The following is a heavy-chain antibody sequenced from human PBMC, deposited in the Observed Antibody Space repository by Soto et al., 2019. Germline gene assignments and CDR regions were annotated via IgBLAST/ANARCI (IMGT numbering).Heavy chain of an antibody. CDR2: IYHSGST. Sequence: PSETLSLTCAVSGGSISSGGYSWSWIRQPPGKGLEWIGYIYHSGSTYYNPSLKSRVTISVDRSKNQFSLKLSSVTAADTAVYYCARDKEPYCSGGSCYSSLGFDPWGQGTLVTVSS. J-gene: IGHJ5*02. D-gene: IGHD2-15*01. CDR1: GGSISSGGYS. CDR3: ARDKEPYCSGGSCYSSLGFDP. V-gene: IGHV4-30-2*01.